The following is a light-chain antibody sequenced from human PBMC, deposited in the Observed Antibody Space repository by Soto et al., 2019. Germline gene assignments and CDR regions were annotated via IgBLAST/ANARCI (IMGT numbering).Light chain of an antibody. CDR2: DAS. Sequence: DIQLTPSPSPLSASVGDRVTITCRASQSISSWLAWYQQKPGKAPKLLIYDASSLESGVPSRFSGSGSGTEFTLTISSLQPDDFATYYCQQYNSFITFGPGTKVDIK. V-gene: IGKV1-5*01. CDR3: QQYNSFIT. J-gene: IGKJ3*01. CDR1: QSISSW.